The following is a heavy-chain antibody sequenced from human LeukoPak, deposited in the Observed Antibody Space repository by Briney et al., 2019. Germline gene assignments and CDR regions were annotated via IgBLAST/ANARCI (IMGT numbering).Heavy chain of an antibody. D-gene: IGHD6-19*01. J-gene: IGHJ4*02. V-gene: IGHV4-39*01. CDR1: GGSISSSSYY. CDR2: IYYSGST. Sequence: KPSETLSLTCTVSGGSISSSSYYWGWIRQPPGKGLEWIGSIYYSGSTYYNPSLKSRVTISVDTSKNQFSLKLSSVTAADTAVYYCARHRGSGWSGFLDYWGQGTLVTVSS. CDR3: ARHRGSGWSGFLDY.